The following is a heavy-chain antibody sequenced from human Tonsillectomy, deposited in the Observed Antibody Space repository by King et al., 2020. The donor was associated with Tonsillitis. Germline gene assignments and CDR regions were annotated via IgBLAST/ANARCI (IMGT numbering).Heavy chain of an antibody. V-gene: IGHV3-7*01. CDR1: GFSFSRYW. J-gene: IGHJ4*02. CDR3: GGEPRQLAY. D-gene: IGHD6-13*01. CDR2: INQDGSDT. Sequence: EVQLVESGGGLVQPGGSLRLSCAASGFSFSRYWMSWVRQAPGKGLEWVASINQDGSDTRYADSVRGRFTMSRDNAKNSLYLHMNSLGAQDTAIYYCGGEPRQLAYWGRGTLVTVSS.